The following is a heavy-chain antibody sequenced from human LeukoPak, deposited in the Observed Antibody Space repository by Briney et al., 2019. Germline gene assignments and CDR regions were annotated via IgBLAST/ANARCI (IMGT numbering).Heavy chain of an antibody. V-gene: IGHV4-61*02. D-gene: IGHD3-10*01. CDR1: GGSISSGSYY. CDR2: IYTSGST. J-gene: IGHJ4*02. CDR3: ARGSYYGSGSHSDY. Sequence: SETLSLTCTVSGGSISSGSYYWSWIRQPAGKGLEWSGRIYTSGSTNYNPSLNSRVTISVDTSKNQFSLKLSYVTAADTAVYYCARGSYYGSGSHSDYWGQGTLVTVSS.